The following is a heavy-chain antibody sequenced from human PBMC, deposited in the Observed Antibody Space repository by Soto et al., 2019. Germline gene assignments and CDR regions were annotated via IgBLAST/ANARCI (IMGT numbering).Heavy chain of an antibody. CDR3: ARLSFSYGVDV. CDR2: IYHGGST. Sequence: PSETLSLTCAVSGGSISSANWWTCVRQPPGKGLEWIGEIYHGGSTSYNPSLKSRVTLSLDKVKNHFSLNLTSVTAADTAVYYCARLSFSYGVDVWGQGTTVTVSS. V-gene: IGHV4-4*02. J-gene: IGHJ6*02. CDR1: GGSISSANW.